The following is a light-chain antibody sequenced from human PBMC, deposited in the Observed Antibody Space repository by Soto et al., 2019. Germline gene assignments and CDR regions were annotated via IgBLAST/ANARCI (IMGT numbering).Light chain of an antibody. V-gene: IGKV1-39*01. J-gene: IGKJ2*01. Sequence: DIQMTQSPSSLSASLGDTVTITCRASQSIGTYLNWYQFKPGKDPRLLIYAASSFQSGVPSRFSGSGSATDFTLTISSLQPEDFATYYCQQTYSLPHTFGQGTKLEIK. CDR3: QQTYSLPHT. CDR1: QSIGTY. CDR2: AAS.